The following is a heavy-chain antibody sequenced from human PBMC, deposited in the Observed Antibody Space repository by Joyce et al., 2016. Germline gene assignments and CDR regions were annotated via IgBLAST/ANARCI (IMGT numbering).Heavy chain of an antibody. CDR2: VNDRGRT. J-gene: IGHJ1*01. CDR3: ARARRGIILARGEMGEYLQH. CDR1: GGSLSGYY. V-gene: IGHV4-34*01. D-gene: IGHD3-10*01. Sequence: QVQLQEWGAGLLKPSETLSLTCAVYGGSLSGYYWSWIRQAPGMGLEWIGKVNDRGRTNYNPSLKSRATTSMDTSKNRFSLRLTTVTAADTAVYFCARARRGIILARGEMGEYLQHWGRGTVVIVSS.